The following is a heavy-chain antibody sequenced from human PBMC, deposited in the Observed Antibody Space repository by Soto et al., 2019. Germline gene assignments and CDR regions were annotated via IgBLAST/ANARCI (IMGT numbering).Heavy chain of an antibody. CDR1: GFTFSSYA. CDR3: AKEEEDDFWSGSSLDY. J-gene: IGHJ4*02. D-gene: IGHD3-3*01. Sequence: GSLRLSCAASGFTFSSYAMSWVRQAPGKGLEWVSAISGSGGSTYYADSVKGRFTISRDNSKNTLYLQMNSLRAEDTAVYYCAKEEEDDFWSGSSLDYWGQGTLVTVSS. V-gene: IGHV3-23*01. CDR2: ISGSGGST.